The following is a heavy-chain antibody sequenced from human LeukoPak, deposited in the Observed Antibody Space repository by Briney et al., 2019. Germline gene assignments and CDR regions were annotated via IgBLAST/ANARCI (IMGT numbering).Heavy chain of an antibody. CDR3: AKGYSSGWSIFDY. D-gene: IGHD6-19*01. Sequence: GRSLRLSCAASGFTFSSYDIHWVRQAPGQGLEWVAVISYDGSNKYYADSVKGRFTISRDNSKNTLYLQMNSLITEDTAVYYCAKGYSSGWSIFDYWGQGTLVTVSS. V-gene: IGHV3-30*18. J-gene: IGHJ4*02. CDR2: ISYDGSNK. CDR1: GFTFSSYD.